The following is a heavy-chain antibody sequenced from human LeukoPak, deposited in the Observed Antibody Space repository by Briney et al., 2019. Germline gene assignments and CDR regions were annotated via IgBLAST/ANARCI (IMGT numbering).Heavy chain of an antibody. Sequence: GASVKVSCKASGYTFTSHDINWVRQATGQGLEWMGWISAYNGNTNYAQKLQGRVTMTTDTSTSTAYMELRSLRSDDTAVYYCARGLRNYYDSSGYYYEYYYYYMDVWGKGTTVTVSS. CDR1: GYTFTSHD. CDR3: ARGLRNYYDSSGYYYEYYYYYMDV. V-gene: IGHV1-18*01. J-gene: IGHJ6*03. CDR2: ISAYNGNT. D-gene: IGHD3-22*01.